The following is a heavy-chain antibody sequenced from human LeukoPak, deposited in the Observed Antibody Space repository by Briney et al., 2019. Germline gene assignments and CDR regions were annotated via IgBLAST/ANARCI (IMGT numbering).Heavy chain of an antibody. J-gene: IGHJ4*02. D-gene: IGHD3-22*01. CDR2: LSPEQTNM. Sequence: GESLRLSCVASGFILSNYPMHWVRQAPGKRLEWLGFLSPEQTNMYADSVKGRFAISRDNSKNTMYIQMNDLRPEDTAMFYCAKEGGSSGHAGYFDNWGQGTLLTVSS. CDR3: AKEGGSSGHAGYFDN. CDR1: GFILSNYP. V-gene: IGHV3-30*09.